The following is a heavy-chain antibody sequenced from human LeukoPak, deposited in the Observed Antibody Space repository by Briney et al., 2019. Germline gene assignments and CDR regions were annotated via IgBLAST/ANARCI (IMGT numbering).Heavy chain of an antibody. J-gene: IGHJ4*02. V-gene: IGHV3-9*01. CDR2: ISWNSGSI. D-gene: IGHD5-18*01. Sequence: PGGSLRLSCAASGFTFDDYAMHWVRQAPGKGLEWVSGISWNSGSIGYADSVKGRFTISRDNAKNSLYLQMNSLRAEDTAVYYCARAAVRHTAMPYYFDYWGQGTLVTVSS. CDR1: GFTFDDYA. CDR3: ARAAVRHTAMPYYFDY.